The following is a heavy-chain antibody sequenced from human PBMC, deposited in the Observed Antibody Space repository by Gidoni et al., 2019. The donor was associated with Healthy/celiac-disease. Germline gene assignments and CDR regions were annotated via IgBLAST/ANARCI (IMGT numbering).Heavy chain of an antibody. V-gene: IGHV3-15*01. J-gene: IGHJ4*02. CDR2: IKSKTDGGTT. D-gene: IGHD1-26*01. CDR1: GFTFSNAW. Sequence: EVQLVESGGGLVKPGGSLRLSCAASGFTFSNAWMSWVRQAPGKGLEWVGRIKSKTDGGTTDYAAPVKGRFTISRDDSKNTLYLQMNSLKTEDTAVYYCTTNVLLVGATNDYWGQGTLVTVSS. CDR3: TTNVLLVGATNDY.